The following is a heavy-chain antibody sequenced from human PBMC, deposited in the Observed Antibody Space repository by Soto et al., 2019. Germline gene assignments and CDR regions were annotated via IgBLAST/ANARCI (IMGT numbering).Heavy chain of an antibody. CDR2: IRSKANSYAT. J-gene: IGHJ4*02. D-gene: IGHD3-3*01. CDR1: GFTFGSYC. V-gene: IGHV3-73*01. Sequence: GGSLRLSCAAPGFTFGSYCMSWVRQASGKGLEWVGRIRSKANSYATAYAASVKGRFTISRDDSKNTAYLQMNSLKTEDTAVYYCTRIGYDFWSGYYSFDYWGQGTLVTVSS. CDR3: TRIGYDFWSGYYSFDY.